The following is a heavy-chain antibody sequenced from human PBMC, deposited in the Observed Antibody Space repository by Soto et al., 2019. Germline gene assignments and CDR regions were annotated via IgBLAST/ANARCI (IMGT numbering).Heavy chain of an antibody. V-gene: IGHV1-69*01. J-gene: IGHJ4*02. CDR2: IIPMFGTP. Sequence: QVQLMQSGAEVKKPGSSVKVSCKASGGSFSSYAINWVRQAPGQGLEWMGGIIPMFGTPNYAQKFQGRVTITADVSTNTAYMELGSLRSEDTAVYYCARVIGGSGWYGSFGSWGQGTLLTVSS. D-gene: IGHD6-19*01. CDR1: GGSFSSYA. CDR3: ARVIGGSGWYGSFGS.